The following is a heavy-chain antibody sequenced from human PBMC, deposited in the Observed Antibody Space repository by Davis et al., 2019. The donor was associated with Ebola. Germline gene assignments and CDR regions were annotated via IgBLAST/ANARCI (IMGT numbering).Heavy chain of an antibody. CDR3: ARLNTIFGVVNYGMDV. V-gene: IGHV4-59*08. J-gene: IGHJ6*02. Sequence: GSLRLSCTVSGGSISSYYWSWIRQPPGKGLEWIGYIYYSGSTNYNPSLKSRVTISVDTSKNQFSLKLSSVTAADTAVYYCARLNTIFGVVNYGMDVWGQGTTVTVSS. D-gene: IGHD3-3*01. CDR1: GGSISSYY. CDR2: IYYSGST.